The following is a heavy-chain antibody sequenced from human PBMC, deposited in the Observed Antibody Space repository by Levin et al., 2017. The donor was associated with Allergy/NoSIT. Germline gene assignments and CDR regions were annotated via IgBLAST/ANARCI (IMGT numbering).Heavy chain of an antibody. D-gene: IGHD5-24*01. CDR1: GGSISSGDYY. CDR2: IYYSGST. Sequence: PSETLSLTCTVSGGSISSGDYYWSWIRQPPGKGLEWIGYIYYSGSTYYNPSLKSRVTISVDTSKNQFSLKLSSVTAADTAVYYCARSRDGYEFKAFDIWGQGTMVTVSS. CDR3: ARSRDGYEFKAFDI. J-gene: IGHJ3*02. V-gene: IGHV4-30-4*01.